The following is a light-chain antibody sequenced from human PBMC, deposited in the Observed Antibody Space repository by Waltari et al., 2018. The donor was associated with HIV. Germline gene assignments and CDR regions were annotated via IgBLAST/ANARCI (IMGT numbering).Light chain of an antibody. V-gene: IGKV2-28*01. Sequence: DIVMTQSPLSLPVTPGEPASISCRSSQSLLHSNGYNYLDWYLQKPGQSPQLLIYLGSNRASWVPDMFSGSVSGTDFTLKISRVEAEDVWVYYCMQALQTPYTFGQGTKLEIK. CDR2: LGS. CDR1: QSLLHSNGYNY. CDR3: MQALQTPYT. J-gene: IGKJ2*01.